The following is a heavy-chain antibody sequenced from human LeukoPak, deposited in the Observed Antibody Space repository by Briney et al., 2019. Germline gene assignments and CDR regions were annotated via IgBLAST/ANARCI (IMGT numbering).Heavy chain of an antibody. D-gene: IGHD3-22*01. CDR1: GGSISSYY. Sequence: KPSETLSLTCTVSGGSISSYYWSWIRPPPGKGLEWIGYIYYSGSTNYNPSLKSRVTISVDTSKNQFSLKLSSVTAADTAVYYCARVGADYYDSNYYFDYWGQGTLVTVSS. V-gene: IGHV4-59*01. CDR3: ARVGADYYDSNYYFDY. CDR2: IYYSGST. J-gene: IGHJ4*02.